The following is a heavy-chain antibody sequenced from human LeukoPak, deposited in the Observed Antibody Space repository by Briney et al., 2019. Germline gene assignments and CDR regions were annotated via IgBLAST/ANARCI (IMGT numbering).Heavy chain of an antibody. CDR1: GFTFDDYA. V-gene: IGHV3-9*01. CDR3: ARDARSAMIVVVTEGFDY. CDR2: ISWNSGSI. D-gene: IGHD3-22*01. Sequence: PGGSLRLSCAASGFTFDDYAMHWVRQAPGKGLEWVSGISWNSGSIGYADSVKGRFTISRDNAKNSLYLQMNSLRAEDTAVYYCARDARSAMIVVVTEGFDYWGQGTLVTVSS. J-gene: IGHJ4*02.